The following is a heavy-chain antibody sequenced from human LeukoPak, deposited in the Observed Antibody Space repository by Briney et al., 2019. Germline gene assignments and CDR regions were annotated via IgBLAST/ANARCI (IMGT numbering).Heavy chain of an antibody. J-gene: IGHJ4*02. CDR3: ARNRRRGGYCSSTSCSPPGY. CDR1: GYTFTSYY. CDR2: INPSGGST. Sequence: GASVKVSCKASGYTFTSYYMHWVRQAPGQGLEWMGIINPSGGSTSYAQKFQGRVTMTRDTSTSTVHMELSSLRSEDTAVYYCARNRRRGGYCSSTSCSPPGYWGQGTLVTVSS. V-gene: IGHV1-46*01. D-gene: IGHD2-2*01.